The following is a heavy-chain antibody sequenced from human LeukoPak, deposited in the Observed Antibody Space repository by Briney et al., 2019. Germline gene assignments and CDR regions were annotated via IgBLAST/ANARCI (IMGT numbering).Heavy chain of an antibody. V-gene: IGHV1-2*02. D-gene: IGHD5-24*01. CDR2: INPNSGGT. CDR1: GYTFTGYY. J-gene: IGHJ4*02. CDR3: ARGGAKGYNYFDY. Sequence: AASVKVSCKASGYTFTGYYMHWVRQAPGQGLEWMGWINPNSGGTNYAQKFQGRVTMTRDTSISTAYMELSRLRSDDTAVYYCARGGAKGYNYFDYWGQGTLVTVSS.